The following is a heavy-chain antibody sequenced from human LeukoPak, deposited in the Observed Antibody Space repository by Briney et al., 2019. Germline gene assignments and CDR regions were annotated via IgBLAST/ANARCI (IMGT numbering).Heavy chain of an antibody. CDR3: ARRCKSGRYYYYMDV. J-gene: IGHJ6*03. CDR1: GGSFSGYY. V-gene: IGHV4-34*01. Sequence: ASETLSLTCAVYGGSFSGYYWSWIRQPPGKGLEWIGEINHSGSTNYNPSLKSRVTISVDTSKNQFSLKLSSVTAADTAVYYCARRCKSGRYYYYMDVWGKGTTVTVSS. CDR2: INHSGST. D-gene: IGHD2-8*01.